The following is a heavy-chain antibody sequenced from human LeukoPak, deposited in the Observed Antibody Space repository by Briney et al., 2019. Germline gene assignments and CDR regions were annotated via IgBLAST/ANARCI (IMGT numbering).Heavy chain of an antibody. Sequence: SVKVSCKASGYTFTGYYMHWVRQATGQGLEWMGWMNPNSGNTGYAQKFQGRVAMTRNTSISTAYMELSSLRSEDTAVYYCARVLVGNGRHYDFWSGYRKRSYYFDYWGQGTLVTVSS. D-gene: IGHD3-3*01. CDR1: GYTFTGYY. CDR3: ARVLVGNGRHYDFWSGYRKRSYYFDY. CDR2: MNPNSGNT. V-gene: IGHV1-8*02. J-gene: IGHJ4*02.